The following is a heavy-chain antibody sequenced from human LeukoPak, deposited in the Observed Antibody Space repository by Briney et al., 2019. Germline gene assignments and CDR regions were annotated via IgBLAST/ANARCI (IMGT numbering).Heavy chain of an antibody. CDR2: IYYSGST. V-gene: IGHV4-39*01. Sequence: SETLSLTCTVSGGSISSNKYYWGWIRQPPGKGLEWIGSIYYSGSTYYNPTLKSRVTIFVGTSKNQFSLKLSSVTAADTAVYYCATPYSGGYQGLDIWGQGTMVTLSS. J-gene: IGHJ3*02. CDR1: GGSISSNKYY. D-gene: IGHD1-26*01. CDR3: ATPYSGGYQGLDI.